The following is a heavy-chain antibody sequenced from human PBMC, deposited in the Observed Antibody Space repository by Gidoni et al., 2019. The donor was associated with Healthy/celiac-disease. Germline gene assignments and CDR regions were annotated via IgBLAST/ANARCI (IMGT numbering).Heavy chain of an antibody. V-gene: IGHV3-48*03. CDR3: ARGLGYYDSSGYPSREGEDFDY. CDR2: ISSSGSTI. J-gene: IGHJ4*02. CDR1: GFTFRSYE. Sequence: EVQLVASGGGLVQHGGSLSLSCAASGFTFRSYEMNWVRQAPGKGLEWVSYISSSGSTIYYADSVKGRFTISRDNAKNSLYLQMNSLRAEDTAVYYCARGLGYYDSSGYPSREGEDFDYWGQGTLVTVSS. D-gene: IGHD3-22*01.